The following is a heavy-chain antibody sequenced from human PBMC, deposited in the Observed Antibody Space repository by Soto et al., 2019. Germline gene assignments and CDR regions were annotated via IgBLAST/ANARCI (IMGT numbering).Heavy chain of an antibody. CDR1: GGSISSGGYY. CDR2: IYYSGST. D-gene: IGHD3-10*01. V-gene: IGHV4-31*03. J-gene: IGHJ3*02. Sequence: QVQLQESGPGLVKPSQTLSLTCTVAGGSISSGGYYWSWIRQHPGKGREWIGYIYYSGSTYYNPSLKSRVTISVDTSKNQFSLKLSSVTPADTAVNYCAREYYGSGSYDAFDIWGQGTMVTVSS. CDR3: AREYYGSGSYDAFDI.